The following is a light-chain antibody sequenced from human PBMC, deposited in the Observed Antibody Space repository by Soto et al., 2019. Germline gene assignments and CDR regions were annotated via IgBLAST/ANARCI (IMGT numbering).Light chain of an antibody. Sequence: QSVLTQPPSASGSPGQSVTISCTGTSSDVGGYDYVSWYQQHPGKAPKLIIYEVTERPSGVPDRFSGSRSGNTASLTVSGLQAEDEADYYGSSFAGNNMNNIVVFGGGTKLTVL. CDR1: SSDVGGYDY. CDR3: SSFAGNNMNNIVV. CDR2: EVT. V-gene: IGLV2-8*01. J-gene: IGLJ2*01.